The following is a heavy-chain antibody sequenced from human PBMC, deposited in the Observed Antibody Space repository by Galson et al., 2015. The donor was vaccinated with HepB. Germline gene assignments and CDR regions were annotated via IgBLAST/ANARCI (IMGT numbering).Heavy chain of an antibody. D-gene: IGHD3-10*01. Sequence: QSGAEVKKPGESLKISCTGSGYIFISYWIAWVRQMPGKGLEWMGIIYPYDSDTRYSPSFQGQVTISADKSISTAYLQWSSLKASDSAMYYCAGIDVLAGRESGCGIDVSVQGTTVTVAS. J-gene: IGHJ6*02. CDR1: GYIFISYW. CDR2: IYPYDSDT. V-gene: IGHV5-51*01. CDR3: AGIDVLAGRESGCGIDV.